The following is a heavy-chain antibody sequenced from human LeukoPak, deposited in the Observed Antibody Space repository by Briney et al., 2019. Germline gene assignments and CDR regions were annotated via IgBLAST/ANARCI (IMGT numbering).Heavy chain of an antibody. J-gene: IGHJ4*02. CDR2: INHSGST. D-gene: IGHD3-22*01. CDR3: ARGPPYYYDSKADYFDY. CDR1: GGSFSGYY. Sequence: PSETLSLTCAVYGGSFSGYYWSWIRQPPGKGLEWIGEINHSGSTNYNPSLKSRVTISVDTSKNQFSLKLSSVTAADTAVYYCARGPPYYYDSKADYFDYWGQGTLVTVSS. V-gene: IGHV4-34*01.